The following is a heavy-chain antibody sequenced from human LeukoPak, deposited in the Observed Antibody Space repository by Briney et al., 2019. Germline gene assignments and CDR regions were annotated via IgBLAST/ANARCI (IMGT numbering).Heavy chain of an antibody. D-gene: IGHD3-22*01. J-gene: IGHJ4*02. V-gene: IGHV3-23*01. CDR1: GFTFSSYP. CDR2: IGGSGGST. CDR3: AKDNADYYDSSGTFDY. Sequence: GDSLTLPCSPSGFTFSSYPMSWVRQAPGKALEWVSTIGGSGGSTYYEDSVKGRFTISRDNSKNTLYRQMNSLRAEDTAVYYCAKDNADYYDSSGTFDYWGQGTLVTVSS.